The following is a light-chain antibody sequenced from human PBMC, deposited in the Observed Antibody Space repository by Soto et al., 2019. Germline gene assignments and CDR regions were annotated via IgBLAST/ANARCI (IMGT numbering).Light chain of an antibody. J-gene: IGKJ1*01. CDR2: GAS. CDR3: QQYGSSGT. Sequence: EIVLTQSPGTLSLSPGERAILSYRASQSISDTLAWYQQKPGQAPRLLIYGASTRAPGFPARFSGSGSGTDFTLTISRLEPEDFAVYYCQQYGSSGTFGQGTKVDIK. V-gene: IGKV3-20*01. CDR1: QSISDT.